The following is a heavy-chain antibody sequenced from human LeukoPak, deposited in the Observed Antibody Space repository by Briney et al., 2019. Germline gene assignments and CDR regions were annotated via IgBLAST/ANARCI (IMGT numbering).Heavy chain of an antibody. CDR3: ARDFYTGMFDY. D-gene: IGHD3-10*02. CDR1: GFPFSSYG. CDR2: IWYGGSNI. V-gene: IGHV3-33*01. Sequence: GGSLSLSCAASGFPFSSYGFHWVRQAPGKGLEWVAVIWYGGSNIHYAESVKGRFTISRDNSRDTLYLHMNSLRPEDTAVYYCARDFYTGMFDYWGQGTLVTVSS. J-gene: IGHJ4*02.